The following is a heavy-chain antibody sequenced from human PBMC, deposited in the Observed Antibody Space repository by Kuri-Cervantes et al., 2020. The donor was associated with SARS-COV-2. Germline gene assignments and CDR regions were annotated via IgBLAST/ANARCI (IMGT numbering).Heavy chain of an antibody. J-gene: IGHJ6*02. CDR2: ISWDGGST. CDR3: AKDKFREQLVSHYYGMDV. V-gene: IGHV3-43D*04. CDR1: GFTFDDYA. Sequence: GESLKISCAASGFTFDDYAMHWVRQALGKGLEWVSLISWDGGSTYYADSVKGRFTISRDNSKNTLYLQMNSLRAEDTAVYYCAKDKFREQLVSHYYGMDVWGQGTTVTVSS. D-gene: IGHD6-13*01.